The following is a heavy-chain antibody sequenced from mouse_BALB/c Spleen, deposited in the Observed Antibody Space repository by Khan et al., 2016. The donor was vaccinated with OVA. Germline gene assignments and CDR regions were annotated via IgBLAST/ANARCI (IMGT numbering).Heavy chain of an antibody. J-gene: IGHJ4*01. V-gene: IGHV3-2*02. CDR2: INYSGSA. CDR1: GYSITSDYA. CDR3: ARDGSRYNYAMDY. Sequence: VQLKESGPGLVKPSQSLSLTSTVTGYSITSDYAWNWIRQFPGNKLEWMGYINYSGSANYNPALKSRISITRDTSKNQFFLQLNSVTTADSATYYCARDGSRYNYAMDYWGQGTSVTVSS. D-gene: IGHD2-3*01.